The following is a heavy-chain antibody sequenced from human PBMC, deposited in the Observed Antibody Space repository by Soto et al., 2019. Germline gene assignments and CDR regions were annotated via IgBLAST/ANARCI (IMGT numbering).Heavy chain of an antibody. CDR1: GGTFRSYA. CDR2: IIPIFGIA. V-gene: IGHV1-69*04. D-gene: IGHD2-15*01. CDR3: ARDRRDCSGGSCLNY. J-gene: IGHJ4*02. Sequence: ASVTVSCQASGGTFRSYAISWVRQAPGQGLEWMGRIIPIFGIANYAQKFQGRVTITADKSTSTAYVELSSLRSEDTAVYYCARDRRDCSGGSCLNYWGQGTLVTRLL.